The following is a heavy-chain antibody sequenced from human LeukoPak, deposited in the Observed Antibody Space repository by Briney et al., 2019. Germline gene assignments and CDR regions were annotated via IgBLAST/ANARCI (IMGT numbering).Heavy chain of an antibody. CDR2: IYYSGST. J-gene: IGHJ4*02. Sequence: SETLSLTCTVSGGSISSYYWSWIRQPPGKGLEWIGYIYYSGSTNYNPSLKSRVTISVDTSKNQFSLKLSSVTAADTAVYYCARLNYDYVWGSYRSLDYWGQGTLVTVSS. CDR1: GGSISSYY. V-gene: IGHV4-59*08. D-gene: IGHD3-16*02. CDR3: ARLNYDYVWGSYRSLDY.